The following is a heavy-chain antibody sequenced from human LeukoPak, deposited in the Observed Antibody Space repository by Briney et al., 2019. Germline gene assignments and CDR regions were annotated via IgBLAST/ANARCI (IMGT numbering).Heavy chain of an antibody. V-gene: IGHV3-53*05. J-gene: IGHJ5*02. CDR1: GFTVSSDY. CDR3: ARSWFDP. Sequence: GVSLRLSCAASGFTVSSDYMSWVRQAPGKGLEWVSVIYSGGSTYYADSVKGRFTISRDKSKNTVYLQMNSLRFEDTAMYYCARSWFDPWGQGTLVTVSS. CDR2: IYSGGST.